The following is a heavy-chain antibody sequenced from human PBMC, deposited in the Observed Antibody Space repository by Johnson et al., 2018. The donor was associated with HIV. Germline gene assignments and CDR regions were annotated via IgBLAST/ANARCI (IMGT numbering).Heavy chain of an antibody. Sequence: VQLVESGGSLLQPGGSLRLSCAASGFTFSTNAMSWVRQAPGKGLEWVSGISDSGGGTTNYAASVKGLFTIYREPFKNTLYLPKGSLRVEDTSAYYCVTDLYCTGGICRTDAFDVWGQGTTVTASS. J-gene: IGHJ3*01. CDR3: VTDLYCTGGICRTDAFDV. CDR1: GFTFSTNA. D-gene: IGHD2-8*02. V-gene: IGHV3-23*04. CDR2: ISDSGGGTT.